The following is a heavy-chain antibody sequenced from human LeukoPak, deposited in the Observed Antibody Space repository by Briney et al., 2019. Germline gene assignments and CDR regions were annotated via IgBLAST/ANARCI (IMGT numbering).Heavy chain of an antibody. J-gene: IGHJ3*02. V-gene: IGHV1-3*01. CDR2: INGGNGNT. Sequence: ASVKVSCKASGYTFTSYDIHWVRQAPGQRLEWMGWINGGNGNTEYSQKFQGRLTITRDTSANTAYMELSSLTSEDMTVYYCAREWFGEFAFDIWGQGTMVTVSS. D-gene: IGHD3-10*01. CDR3: AREWFGEFAFDI. CDR1: GYTFTSYD.